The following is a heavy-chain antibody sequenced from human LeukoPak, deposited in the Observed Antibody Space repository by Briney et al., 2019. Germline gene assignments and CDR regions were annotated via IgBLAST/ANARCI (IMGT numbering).Heavy chain of an antibody. Sequence: GESLKISWKCSGYSFTNYWIGWVRQLPGKGLAGMGIIYPGDSNTRYHPSFQGQVTISDDKAITTAYLQWSSLKASDTAMYYCARGPYCSSTSCYSPYYSSYMDVWGKGTTVTVS. CDR3: ARGPYCSSTSCYSPYYSSYMDV. V-gene: IGHV5-51*01. CDR2: IYPGDSNT. J-gene: IGHJ6*03. CDR1: GYSFTNYW. D-gene: IGHD2-2*01.